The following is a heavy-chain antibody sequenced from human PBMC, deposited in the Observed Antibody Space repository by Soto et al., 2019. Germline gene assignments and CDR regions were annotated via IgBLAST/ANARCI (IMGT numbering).Heavy chain of an antibody. CDR3: AREGGYCSGGSCYYYYGMNV. Sequence: EVQLVETGGGLIKPGGSLRLSCAASGFTVSSNYMSWVRQAPGKGLEWVSVIYSGGSTYYADSVKGRFTISRDNSKKTMYLQMNSLSDEDTAVYYCAREGGYCSGGSCYYYYGMNVWGQGTTVTVSS. V-gene: IGHV3-53*02. CDR1: GFTVSSNY. J-gene: IGHJ6*02. D-gene: IGHD2-15*01. CDR2: IYSGGST.